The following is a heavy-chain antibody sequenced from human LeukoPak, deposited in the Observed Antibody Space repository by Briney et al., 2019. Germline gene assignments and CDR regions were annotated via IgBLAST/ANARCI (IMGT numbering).Heavy chain of an antibody. CDR1: GFTFRSHG. D-gene: IGHD6-6*01. V-gene: IGHV3-30*18. Sequence: GGSLRLSCAASGFTFRSHGMHWVRQAPGKGLEWVAVISYDGSDKYYADSVKGRFTISRDISKNPLYLQMNSLRAEDTAVYYCVKRVYRSSSFDSWGQGTLVTVSP. CDR3: VKRVYRSSSFDS. J-gene: IGHJ4*02. CDR2: ISYDGSDK.